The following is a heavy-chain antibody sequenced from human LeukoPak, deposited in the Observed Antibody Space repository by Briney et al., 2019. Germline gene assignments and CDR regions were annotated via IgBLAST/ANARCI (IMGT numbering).Heavy chain of an antibody. D-gene: IGHD6-6*01. Sequence: SETLSLTCTVSGGSISSSSYYWGWIRQPPGKGLEWIGSIYYSGSTYYNPSLKSRVTISVDTSKNQFSLKLSSVTAADTAVYYCARDFPPGYSSSSGNYWGQGTLVTVSS. V-gene: IGHV4-39*07. CDR2: IYYSGST. CDR3: ARDFPPGYSSSSGNY. J-gene: IGHJ4*02. CDR1: GGSISSSSYY.